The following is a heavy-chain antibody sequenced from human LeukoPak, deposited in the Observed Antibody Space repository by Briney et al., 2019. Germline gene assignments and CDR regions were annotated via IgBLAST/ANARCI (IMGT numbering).Heavy chain of an antibody. V-gene: IGHV3-74*01. CDR2: INGDGTST. Sequence: GGSLTLSCAASGFTFSNHWLHWVRQAPGKGLVWVSRINGDGTSTIYADPVKGRFTISRDNAKSTVYLQMNSLRAEDTAVYYCARTGSGGDLDIWGQGTMVTVSS. CDR1: GFTFSNHW. D-gene: IGHD2-15*01. J-gene: IGHJ3*02. CDR3: ARTGSGGDLDI.